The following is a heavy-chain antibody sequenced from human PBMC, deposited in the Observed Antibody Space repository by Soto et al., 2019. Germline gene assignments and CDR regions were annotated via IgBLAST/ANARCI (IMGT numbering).Heavy chain of an antibody. CDR2: IYYSGST. CDR1: GGSISSSSYY. V-gene: IGHV4-39*01. Sequence: SETLSLTCTVSGGSISSSSYYWGWIRQPPGKGLEWIGSIYYSGSTYYNPSLKSRVTISVDTSKNQFSLKLSSVTAADTAVYYCASLRFLEWLSPHYYGMDVWGQGTTVTVSS. D-gene: IGHD3-3*01. J-gene: IGHJ6*02. CDR3: ASLRFLEWLSPHYYGMDV.